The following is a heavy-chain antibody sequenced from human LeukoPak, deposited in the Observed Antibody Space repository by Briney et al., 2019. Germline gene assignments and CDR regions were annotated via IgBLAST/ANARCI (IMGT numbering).Heavy chain of an antibody. CDR2: ISGSGGST. V-gene: IGHV3-23*01. CDR1: GFTFRSYA. Sequence: GGSLRLSCAAPGFTFRSYARSWVRQAPGKGLEWVSAISGSGGSTYYADSVKGRFTISRDNSKNTLYLQMNSLRAEDTAVYYCAKGINMIVVVTPDYWGQGTLVTVSS. CDR3: AKGINMIVVVTPDY. D-gene: IGHD3-22*01. J-gene: IGHJ4*02.